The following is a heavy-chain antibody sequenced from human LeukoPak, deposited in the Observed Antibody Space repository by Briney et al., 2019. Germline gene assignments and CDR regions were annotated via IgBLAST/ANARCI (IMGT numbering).Heavy chain of an antibody. D-gene: IGHD3-22*01. CDR3: ARGYDTTGYFSY. J-gene: IGHJ4*02. Sequence: SVKDSLKACGYTFTNYTLNWVRPAPGQGLEWMGWIDTNTGNPTYAQGFIGRFVYSLDTSVTTAYLQISSLKAEDTAVYYCARGYDTTGYFSYWGQRTILTVSS. V-gene: IGHV7-4-1*02. CDR2: IDTNTGNP. CDR1: GYTFTNYT.